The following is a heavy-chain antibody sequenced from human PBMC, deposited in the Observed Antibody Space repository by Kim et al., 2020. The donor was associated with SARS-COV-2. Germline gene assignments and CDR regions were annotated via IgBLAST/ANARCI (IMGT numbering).Heavy chain of an antibody. CDR3: ARSPARGFWSGYYTRGGHDAFDI. J-gene: IGHJ3*02. CDR2: INHSGST. D-gene: IGHD3-3*01. CDR1: GGSFSGYY. V-gene: IGHV4-34*01. Sequence: SETLSLTCAVYGGSFSGYYWSWIRQPPGKGLEWIGEINHSGSTNYNPSLKSRVTISVDTSKNQFSLKLSSVTAADTAVYYCARSPARGFWSGYYTRGGHDAFDIWGQGTMVTVSS.